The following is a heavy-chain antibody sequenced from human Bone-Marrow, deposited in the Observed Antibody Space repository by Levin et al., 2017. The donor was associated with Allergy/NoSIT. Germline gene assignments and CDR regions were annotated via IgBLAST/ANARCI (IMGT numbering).Heavy chain of an antibody. J-gene: IGHJ6*02. CDR2: ISGSGGST. V-gene: IGHV3-23*01. D-gene: IGHD5-12*01. CDR1: GFTFSSYA. Sequence: QAGGSLRLSCAASGFTFSSYAMSWVRQAPGKGLEWVSAISGSGGSTYYADSVKGRFTISRDNSKNTLYLQMNSLRAEDTAVYYCAKDRSGYEGFYYYGMDVWGQGTTVTVTS. CDR3: AKDRSGYEGFYYYGMDV.